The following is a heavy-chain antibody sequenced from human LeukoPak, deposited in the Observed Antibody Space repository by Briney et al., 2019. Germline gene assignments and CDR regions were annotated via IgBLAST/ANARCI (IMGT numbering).Heavy chain of an antibody. D-gene: IGHD4-17*01. CDR1: GYTFTSYG. Sequence: GASVKVSCKASGYTFTSYGISWVRQAPGQGLEWMGWISAYNGNTNYAQKLLGRVTMTTDTSTSTAYMELRSLRSDDTAVYYCARDFGDYGDYARSNDAFDIWGQGTMVTVSS. CDR3: ARDFGDYGDYARSNDAFDI. J-gene: IGHJ3*02. CDR2: ISAYNGNT. V-gene: IGHV1-18*01.